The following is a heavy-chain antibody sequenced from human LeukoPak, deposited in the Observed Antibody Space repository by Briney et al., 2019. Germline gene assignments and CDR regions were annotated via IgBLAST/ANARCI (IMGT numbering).Heavy chain of an antibody. V-gene: IGHV4-31*03. CDR3: ARESRGPSSYYYYYMDV. Sequence: SQTLSLTCTVSGGSISSGGYYWSWIRQHPGKGLEWIGYTYYSGSTYYNPSLKSRVTISVDTSKNQFSLKLSSVTAADTAVYYCARESRGPSSYYYYYMDVWGKGTTVTVSS. CDR2: TYYSGST. CDR1: GGSISSGGYY. J-gene: IGHJ6*03.